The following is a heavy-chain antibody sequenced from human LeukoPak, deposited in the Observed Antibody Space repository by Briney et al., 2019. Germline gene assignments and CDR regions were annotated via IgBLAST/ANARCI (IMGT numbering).Heavy chain of an antibody. D-gene: IGHD6-19*01. J-gene: IGHJ4*02. CDR1: GFTFSSYE. CDR2: IYTGGDT. Sequence: GGSLRLSCAASGFTFSSYEMSWVRQAPGKGLEWVSVIYTGGDTYYADSVRGRFTISRDNSKNTVNLQMNSLRAEDTALYYCAGGQMFTSGGFDDWGQGTLVTVSS. V-gene: IGHV3-53*01. CDR3: AGGQMFTSGGFDD.